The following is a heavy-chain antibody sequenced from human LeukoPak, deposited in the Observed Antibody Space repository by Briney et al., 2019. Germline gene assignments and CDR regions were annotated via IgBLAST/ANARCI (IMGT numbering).Heavy chain of an antibody. D-gene: IGHD2-8*01. J-gene: IGHJ6*04. Sequence: QPGGSLRLSCAASGLTFSSYSMNWVRQAPGKGLEWVSYISSSSSTIYYADSVKGRFTISRDNSKNTLYLQMNSLRAEDTAVYYCAKDDPCTVWGKGTTVTISS. CDR1: GLTFSSYS. V-gene: IGHV3-48*01. CDR3: AKDDPCTV. CDR2: ISSSSSTI.